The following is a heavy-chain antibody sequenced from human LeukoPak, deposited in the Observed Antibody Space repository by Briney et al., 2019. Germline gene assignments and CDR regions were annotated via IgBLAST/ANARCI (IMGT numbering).Heavy chain of an antibody. CDR1: GFTFSSYW. CDR3: AREPVVDAFDI. D-gene: IGHD1-14*01. V-gene: IGHV3-7*01. CDR2: IKQDGSEK. J-gene: IGHJ3*02. Sequence: GGSLRLSCAASGFTFSSYWMSWVRHAPVKGLEWVANIKQDGSEKYYVDSVKGRFTISRDNAKNSLYLQMNSLRAEDTAVYSCAREPVVDAFDIWGQGTMVTVSS.